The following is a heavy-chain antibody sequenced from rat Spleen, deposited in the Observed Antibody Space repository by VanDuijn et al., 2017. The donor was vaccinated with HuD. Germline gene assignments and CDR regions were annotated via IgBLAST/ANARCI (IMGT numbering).Heavy chain of an antibody. CDR1: GFTFSDYY. CDR2: VSFDGIGP. V-gene: IGHV5-29*01. CDR3: ARPDNNYYVMDA. D-gene: IGHD1-10*01. J-gene: IGHJ4*01. Sequence: EVQLVESDGGLVQPGRSLKLSCAASGFTFSDYYMAWVRQAPTKGLEWVATVSFDGIGPYDRDSVKGRFTISRDDAKSALYLQMGILRSEDTATYYCARPDNNYYVMDAWGQGASVTVSS.